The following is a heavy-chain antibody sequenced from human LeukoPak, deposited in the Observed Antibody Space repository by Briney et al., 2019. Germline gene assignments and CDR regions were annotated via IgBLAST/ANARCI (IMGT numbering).Heavy chain of an antibody. CDR2: ISGSGGDT. CDR3: AKDPWTGATGVFDY. J-gene: IGHJ4*02. D-gene: IGHD1-26*01. Sequence: GGSLRLSCAASRFSFSSFAMNWVRQAPGKGLEWVSAISGSGGDTNYADSVKGRFTISRDNSKNTLYLQMNSLRAEDTAVYYCAKDPWTGATGVFDYWGQGTLVTVSS. CDR1: RFSFSSFA. V-gene: IGHV3-23*01.